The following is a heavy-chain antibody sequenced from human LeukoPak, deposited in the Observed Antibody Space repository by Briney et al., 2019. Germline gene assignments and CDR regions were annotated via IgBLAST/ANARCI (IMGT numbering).Heavy chain of an antibody. V-gene: IGHV3-23*01. CDR1: GLTFSSYA. CDR2: ISGSGGST. CDR3: AKDGSTSWGVGYYYYYMDV. D-gene: IGHD2-2*01. Sequence: TGGSLRLSCAASGLTFSSYAMSWVRQAPGKGLEWVSAISGSGGSTYYADSVKGRFTISRDNSKNTLYLQMNSLRAEDTAVYYCAKDGSTSWGVGYYYYYMDVWGKGTTVTISS. J-gene: IGHJ6*03.